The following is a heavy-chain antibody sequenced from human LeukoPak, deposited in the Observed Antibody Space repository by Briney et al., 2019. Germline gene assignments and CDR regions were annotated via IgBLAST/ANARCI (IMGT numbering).Heavy chain of an antibody. V-gene: IGHV3-23*01. Sequence: GGSLRLSCAASGFTSSSYAMSWVRQAPGKGLEWVSAISGSGGSTYYADSVKGRFTISRDNSKNTLYLQMNSLRAEDTAVYYCAKDRALAAYDFWSGYYDYDYWGQGTLVTVSS. CDR3: AKDRALAAYDFWSGYYDYDY. D-gene: IGHD3-3*01. CDR1: GFTSSSYA. J-gene: IGHJ4*02. CDR2: ISGSGGST.